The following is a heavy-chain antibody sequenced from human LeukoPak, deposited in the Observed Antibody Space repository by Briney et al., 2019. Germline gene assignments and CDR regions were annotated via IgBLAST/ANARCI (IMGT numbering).Heavy chain of an antibody. CDR3: ARANVDTAMVTWDWFDP. Sequence: ASVKVSCKASGYTFTSYAMNWVRQAPGQGLEWMGGIIPIFGTANYAQKFQGRVTITADKSTSTAYMELSSLRSEDTAVYYCARANVDTAMVTWDWFDPWGQGTLVTVSS. V-gene: IGHV1-69*06. D-gene: IGHD5-18*01. CDR1: GYTFTSYA. J-gene: IGHJ5*02. CDR2: IIPIFGTA.